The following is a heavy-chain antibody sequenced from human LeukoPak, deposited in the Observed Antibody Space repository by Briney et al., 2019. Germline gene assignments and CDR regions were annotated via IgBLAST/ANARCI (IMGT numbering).Heavy chain of an antibody. Sequence: GGSLRLSCAASGFTFSSYGMHWVRQAPGKGLEWVAFIRYDGSNKYYADSVKGRFTISRDNSKNTLYLQMNSLRAEDTAVYYCARDTATSMRPWGMDVWGQGTTVTVSS. CDR1: GFTFSSYG. V-gene: IGHV3-30*02. J-gene: IGHJ6*02. CDR2: IRYDGSNK. CDR3: ARDTATSMRPWGMDV. D-gene: IGHD2/OR15-2a*01.